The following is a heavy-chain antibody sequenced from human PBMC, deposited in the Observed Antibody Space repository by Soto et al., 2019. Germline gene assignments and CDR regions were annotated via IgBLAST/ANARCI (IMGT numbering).Heavy chain of an antibody. CDR3: ARDCTIFGVAPGNWFDP. Sequence: EVQLVESGGGLVQPGGSLRLSCAASGFTFSSYWMSWVRQAPGKGLEWVANIKQDGSGKYYVDSVKGRFTISRDNAKNSLYLQMNSLRAEDTAVYYCARDCTIFGVAPGNWFDPWGQGTLVTVSS. J-gene: IGHJ5*02. CDR1: GFTFSSYW. V-gene: IGHV3-7*01. CDR2: IKQDGSGK. D-gene: IGHD3-3*01.